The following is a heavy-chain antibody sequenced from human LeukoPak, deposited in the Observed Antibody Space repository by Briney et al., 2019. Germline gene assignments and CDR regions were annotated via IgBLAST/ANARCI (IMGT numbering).Heavy chain of an antibody. CDR2: IYSGGST. J-gene: IGHJ4*02. Sequence: GGSLRLSCAASGFTVSSNYMSWVRQAPGKGLEWVSVIYSGGSTYYADSVKGRFTISRDNSKNTLYLQMNSLRAEDTAVYYCARDCSSTSCHDYWGQGTLVTASS. CDR1: GFTVSSNY. V-gene: IGHV3-66*01. CDR3: ARDCSSTSCHDY. D-gene: IGHD2-2*01.